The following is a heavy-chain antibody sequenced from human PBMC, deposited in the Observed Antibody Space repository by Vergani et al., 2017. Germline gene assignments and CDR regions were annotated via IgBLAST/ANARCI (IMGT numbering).Heavy chain of an antibody. CDR2: ISPDGRTT. J-gene: IGHJ3*02. D-gene: IGHD1-26*01. V-gene: IGHV3-74*03. Sequence: DVDLVESGGGFVQPGGSRRLSCAASGFSFRTFSMFWVRQPPGKGLAWVSKISPDGRTTEYADSVRGRFTISRDNANSMLYLQMNSLRDDDTAVYYCARDGRNIPIWGYSGSSHDAFDIWGQGTMVTVSS. CDR1: GFSFRTFS. CDR3: ARDGRNIPIWGYSGSSHDAFDI.